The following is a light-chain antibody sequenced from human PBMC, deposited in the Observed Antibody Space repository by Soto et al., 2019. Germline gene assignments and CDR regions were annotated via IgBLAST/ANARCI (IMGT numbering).Light chain of an antibody. J-gene: IGLJ1*01. V-gene: IGLV2-14*01. CDR3: SSYTSSTTYV. CDR2: DVS. Sequence: QSVLTQPASVSGSPGQSLTISCTGTSSEVGGYNYVSWYQQHPGKAPKLMIYDVSNRPSGVSNRFSGSKSGNTASLTISGLQAEDEADYDCSSYTSSTTYVCGTGTKVTVL. CDR1: SSEVGGYNY.